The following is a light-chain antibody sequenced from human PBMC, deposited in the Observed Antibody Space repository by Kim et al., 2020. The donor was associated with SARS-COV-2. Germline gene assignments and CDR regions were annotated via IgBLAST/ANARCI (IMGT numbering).Light chain of an antibody. CDR1: QSVGSSY. V-gene: IGKV3-20*01. Sequence: LSPGERAPLSCRASQSVGSSYLAWYQQKPGQAPRLLIYGASSRATGIPDRFSGSGSGTDFTLTISRLEPEDFAVYYCQQYGSRVTFGQGTKVDIK. CDR3: QQYGSRVT. CDR2: GAS. J-gene: IGKJ1*01.